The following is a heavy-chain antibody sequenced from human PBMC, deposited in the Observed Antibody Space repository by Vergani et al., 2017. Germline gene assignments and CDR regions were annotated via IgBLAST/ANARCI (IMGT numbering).Heavy chain of an antibody. D-gene: IGHD3-22*01. V-gene: IGHV3-33*01. J-gene: IGHJ3*02. CDR3: ARDSSGYYEWKTIDAFDI. CDR1: GFTFSSYG. CDR2: IWDDGSNK. Sequence: VQLVESGGGVVQPGRSLRLSCAASGFTFSSYGMHWVRQAPGKGLEWVAVIWDDGSNKYYADSVKGRFTISRDNSKNTLYLQMNSLRAEDTAVYYCARDSSGYYEWKTIDAFDIWGQGTMVTVSS.